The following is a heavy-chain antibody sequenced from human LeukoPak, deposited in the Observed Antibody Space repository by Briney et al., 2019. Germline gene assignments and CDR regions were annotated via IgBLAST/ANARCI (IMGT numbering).Heavy chain of an antibody. V-gene: IGHV1-69*06. J-gene: IGHJ6*03. Sequence: VKVSCKASGGTLNSYVISWVRQAPGQGLEWMGGIIPISGTTNYAQKFQGRVTITADKSTSTAYMELSSLRSEDTAVYYCATLCCGSYYMDVWGKGTTVTVSS. CDR1: GGTLNSYV. CDR2: IIPISGTT. D-gene: IGHD2-15*01. CDR3: ATLCCGSYYMDV.